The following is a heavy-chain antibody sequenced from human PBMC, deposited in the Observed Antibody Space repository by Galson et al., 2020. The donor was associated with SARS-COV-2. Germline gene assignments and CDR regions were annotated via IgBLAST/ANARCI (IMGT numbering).Heavy chain of an antibody. CDR2: IYYTESN. Sequence: SETLSLTCTVSGGSISSSNYYWGWVHQPPGEGLEWIGSIYYTESNYYNPSLTSRVTMSVDTSRNQFSLKLSSVTAADTAVYYCARQILTGYYSFYYFDFWGQGTLVTVS. J-gene: IGHJ4*02. CDR3: ARQILTGYYSFYYFDF. CDR1: GGSISSSNYY. V-gene: IGHV4-39*01. D-gene: IGHD3-9*01.